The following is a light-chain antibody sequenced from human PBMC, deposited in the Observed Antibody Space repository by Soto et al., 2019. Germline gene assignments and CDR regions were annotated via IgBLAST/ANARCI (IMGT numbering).Light chain of an antibody. J-gene: IGKJ1*01. V-gene: IGKV3-20*01. Sequence: ELTRSPRSLSLSTEERGTLSCMSSQTVSSTYLACYQQKPGQAPRLLIYGASSRATGIPDRFSGSGSGTDFTLTISRLEPEDFAVYYCQHNGNPWPFGQGTIVAIK. CDR1: QTVSSTY. CDR3: QHNGNPWP. CDR2: GAS.